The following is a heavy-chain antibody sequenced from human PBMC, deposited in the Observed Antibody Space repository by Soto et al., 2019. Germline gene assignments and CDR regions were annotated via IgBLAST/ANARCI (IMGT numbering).Heavy chain of an antibody. CDR2: INPTSRYV. V-gene: IGHV3-21*01. Sequence: EVQLLESGGGLVNPGGSLRLSCATSGFTFSSCSMDWVRQAPGKGLEWVSSINPTSRYVFYADSVRGRFTISRDYAENSLHLQMNGLRGEDTAVYYCARHETRLTGDGFDIWGRGTLVTVSS. J-gene: IGHJ3*02. CDR3: ARHETRLTGDGFDI. D-gene: IGHD3-9*01. CDR1: GFTFSSCS.